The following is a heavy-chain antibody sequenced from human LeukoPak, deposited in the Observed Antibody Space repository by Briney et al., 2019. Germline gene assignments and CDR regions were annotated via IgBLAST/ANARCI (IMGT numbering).Heavy chain of an antibody. CDR1: GFTFSNAW. Sequence: PGGSLRLSCAASGFTFSNAWMSWVRQAPGKGLEWVGRIKSKTDGGTTDYAAPVKGRFTISRDDSKNTLYLQMSSLKTEDTAVYYCTTTDDSSGYLSDYWGQGTLVTVSS. CDR3: TTTDDSSGYLSDY. D-gene: IGHD3-22*01. V-gene: IGHV3-15*01. J-gene: IGHJ4*02. CDR2: IKSKTDGGTT.